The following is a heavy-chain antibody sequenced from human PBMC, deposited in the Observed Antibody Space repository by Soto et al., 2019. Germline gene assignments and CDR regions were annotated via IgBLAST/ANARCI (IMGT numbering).Heavy chain of an antibody. D-gene: IGHD3-10*01. CDR1: GGTFSSYA. V-gene: IGHV1-69*13. Sequence: SVKVSCKASGGTFSSYAISWVRQAPGQGLEWMGGIIPIFGTANYAQKFQGRATITADESTSTAYMELSSLRSEDTAVYYCARYYYGSGSSFDYWGQGTLVTVSS. CDR3: ARYYYGSGSSFDY. J-gene: IGHJ4*02. CDR2: IIPIFGTA.